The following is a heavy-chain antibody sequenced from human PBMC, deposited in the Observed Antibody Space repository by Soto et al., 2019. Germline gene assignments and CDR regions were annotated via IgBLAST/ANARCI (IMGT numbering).Heavy chain of an antibody. Sequence: GGSLRLSCAASGFTFSSYAMSWVRQAPGKGLEWVSAISGSGGTTYYTDSVKGRFTFSRDNSKNTLYLQMNSLRAEDTAVYYCAKTANGWFSAFDIWGQGTMVTVSS. CDR1: GFTFSSYA. D-gene: IGHD6-19*01. CDR3: AKTANGWFSAFDI. CDR2: ISGSGGTT. J-gene: IGHJ3*02. V-gene: IGHV3-23*01.